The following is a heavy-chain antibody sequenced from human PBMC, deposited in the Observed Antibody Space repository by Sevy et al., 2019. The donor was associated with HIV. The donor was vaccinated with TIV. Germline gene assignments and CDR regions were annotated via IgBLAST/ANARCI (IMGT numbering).Heavy chain of an antibody. Sequence: GGSLRLSCAASGFSFSTYAMTWVRQAPGKGLEWVSGISGSGTSTYYTDSVKGRFTISRDNSKNTVYLQMNNLRAEDMAVYYCGKVSIFGVGGFYDYWGQGTLVTVSS. V-gene: IGHV3-23*01. CDR3: GKVSIFGVGGFYDY. D-gene: IGHD3-3*01. J-gene: IGHJ4*02. CDR1: GFSFSTYA. CDR2: ISGSGTST.